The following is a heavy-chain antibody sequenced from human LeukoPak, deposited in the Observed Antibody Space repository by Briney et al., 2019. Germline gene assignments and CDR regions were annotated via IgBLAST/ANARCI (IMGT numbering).Heavy chain of an antibody. CDR1: GFTVSSNY. Sequence: PGGSLRLTCAASGFTVSSNYMSWVRQAPGKGLEWVSVIYSGGSTYYADSVKGRFTISRDNSKNTLYLQMNSLRAEDTAVYYCVRDGYGSGSYYKLWGQGTMVTVSS. CDR2: IYSGGST. V-gene: IGHV3-66*01. D-gene: IGHD3-10*01. J-gene: IGHJ3*01. CDR3: VRDGYGSGSYYKL.